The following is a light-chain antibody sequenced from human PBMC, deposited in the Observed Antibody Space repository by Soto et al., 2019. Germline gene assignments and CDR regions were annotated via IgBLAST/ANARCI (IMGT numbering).Light chain of an antibody. CDR2: GNS. CDR3: KSYDSSLSGVV. CDR1: SSNIGAGYG. V-gene: IGLV1-40*01. Sequence: QSVLTQPPSVSGAPGQRVTISCTGSSSNIGAGYGVHWYQHLPGTAPKLLIYGNSNRPSGVPDRFSGSKSGTSASLAITGLRAEDEAGYYCKSYDSSLSGVVFGGGTKLTVL. J-gene: IGLJ2*01.